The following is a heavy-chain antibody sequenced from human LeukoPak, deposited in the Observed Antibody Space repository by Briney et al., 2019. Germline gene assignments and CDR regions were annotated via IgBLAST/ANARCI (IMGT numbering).Heavy chain of an antibody. J-gene: IGHJ6*02. Sequence: ASVKVSCKASGYTFTGYYMHWVRQAPGQGLEWMGWINPNSGGTNYAQDFHGRVTMTRDTSISTAYTEVNRLRSDDTAVYYCARDFLFRYSSGPRQDHMDVWGQGTTVIVSS. CDR2: INPNSGGT. CDR1: GYTFTGYY. V-gene: IGHV1-2*02. D-gene: IGHD6-25*01. CDR3: ARDFLFRYSSGPRQDHMDV.